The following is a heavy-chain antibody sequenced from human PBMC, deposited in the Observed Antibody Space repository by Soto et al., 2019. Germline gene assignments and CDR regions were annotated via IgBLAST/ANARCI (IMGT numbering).Heavy chain of an antibody. CDR2: IYYSGST. CDR1: GGSISSGGYY. CDR3: ARDRWGRDCGGDCPWGMDV. D-gene: IGHD2-21*02. J-gene: IGHJ6*02. V-gene: IGHV4-31*03. Sequence: SETLSLTCTVSGGSISSGGYYWSWIRQHPGKGLEWIGYIYYSGSTYYNPSLKSRVTISVDTSKNQFSLKLSSVTAADTTVYYCARDRWGRDCGGDCPWGMDVWGQGTTVTVSS.